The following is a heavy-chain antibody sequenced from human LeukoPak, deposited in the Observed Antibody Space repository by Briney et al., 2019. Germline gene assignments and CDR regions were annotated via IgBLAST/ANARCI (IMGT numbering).Heavy chain of an antibody. J-gene: IGHJ4*02. Sequence: GGSLRLSCAASGSTFSSYAMHWVRQAPGKGQEWVAVIWYVGSNKYYADSVKGRFTISRDNSKNTLYLQMNSLRAEDTAVYYCARGVTRYCSSTSCYYFDFWGQGTLVTVSS. V-gene: IGHV3-33*08. CDR2: IWYVGSNK. CDR3: ARGVTRYCSSTSCYYFDF. D-gene: IGHD2-2*01. CDR1: GSTFSSYA.